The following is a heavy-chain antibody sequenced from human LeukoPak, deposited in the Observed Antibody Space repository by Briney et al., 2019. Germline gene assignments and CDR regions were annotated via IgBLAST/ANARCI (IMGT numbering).Heavy chain of an antibody. CDR2: ISGTGIYI. CDR1: GFTLSTYA. J-gene: IGHJ4*02. D-gene: IGHD3-10*01. CDR3: AKDTVRGDFDY. V-gene: IGHV3-23*01. Sequence: PGGSLRLSCAASGFTLSTYAMSWVRQAPGKGLVWVSAISGTGIYIYHADSVKGRFTISRDNSKNTLYLQMNSLRVEDTAIYYCAKDTVRGDFDYWGQGTLVTVSS.